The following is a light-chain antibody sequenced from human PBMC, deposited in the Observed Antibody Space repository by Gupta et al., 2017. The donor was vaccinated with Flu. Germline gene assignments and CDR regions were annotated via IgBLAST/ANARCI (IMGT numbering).Light chain of an antibody. J-gene: IGKJ5*01. Sequence: VMTQSPLSLPVTPGEPASISCRSSQSLLHSNGYNYLDWYLQKPGQSPQLLIYWGSNRASGVPDRFSGSGSGTNFTLTISRVEAEDFGVYYCTQTLQYWITFGQGTRLEMK. CDR1: QSLLHSNGYNY. CDR3: TQTLQYWIT. CDR2: WGS. V-gene: IGKV2-28*01.